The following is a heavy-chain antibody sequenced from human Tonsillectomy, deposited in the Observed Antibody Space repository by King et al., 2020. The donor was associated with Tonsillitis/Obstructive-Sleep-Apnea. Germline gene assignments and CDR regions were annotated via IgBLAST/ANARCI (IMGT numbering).Heavy chain of an antibody. Sequence: VQLVESGGGLVQPGGSLKLSGAASGFTLSGSAIHWVRQASGGGLEWVGRISSKANTYATAYAASVKGRFTISRDDSKNTAYLQMNSLKTEDTAVYYCTRRSSSSISNWFDPWGQGTLVTVSS. D-gene: IGHD6-6*01. CDR2: ISSKANTYAT. CDR1: GFTLSGSA. V-gene: IGHV3-73*02. J-gene: IGHJ5*02. CDR3: TRRSSSSISNWFDP.